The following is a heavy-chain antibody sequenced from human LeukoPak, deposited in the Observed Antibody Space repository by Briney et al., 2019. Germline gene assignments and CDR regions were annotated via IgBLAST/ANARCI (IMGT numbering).Heavy chain of an antibody. CDR3: ARDLGTAMVSPLGY. CDR1: AFIFSGHW. V-gene: IGHV3-7*03. CDR2: IKEDGSER. J-gene: IGHJ4*02. D-gene: IGHD5-18*01. Sequence: GGSLRLSCEGSAFIFSGHWMNWVRQTPGKGLEWVASIKEDGSERQYVDSVKGRFSISRDNTKGSLFLQLNSLRAEDTAVYYCARDLGTAMVSPLGYWGQGTLVTVSS.